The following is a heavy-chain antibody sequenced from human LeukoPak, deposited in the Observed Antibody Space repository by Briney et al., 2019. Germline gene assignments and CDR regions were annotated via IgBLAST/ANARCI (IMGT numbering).Heavy chain of an antibody. Sequence: SVKVSCKASGGTFSSYAISWVRQAPGQGLEWMGGIIPIFGTANYAQKFQGRVTITADESTSTAYMELSSLRSEDTAVYYCARVAKTMVRGVIYYGMDVWGQGTTVTVSS. V-gene: IGHV1-69*13. CDR2: IIPIFGTA. CDR1: GGTFSSYA. J-gene: IGHJ6*02. CDR3: ARVAKTMVRGVIYYGMDV. D-gene: IGHD3-10*01.